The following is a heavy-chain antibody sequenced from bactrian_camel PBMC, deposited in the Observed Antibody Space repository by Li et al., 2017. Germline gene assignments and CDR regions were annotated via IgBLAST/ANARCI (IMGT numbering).Heavy chain of an antibody. V-gene: IGHV3S55*01. D-gene: IGHD2*01. CDR3: AASLLRGGDCYWDY. CDR1: GSTPDNYC. Sequence: QVQLVESGGGSVQAGGSLRLACEASGSTPDNYCMAWFRQAPGREREGVAVIDSAGSTIYADSVKGRFTISQDNAKNTLYLQLNSLKTEDTAVYYCAASLLRGGDCYWDYWGQGTQVTVS. J-gene: IGHJ4*01. CDR2: IDSAGST.